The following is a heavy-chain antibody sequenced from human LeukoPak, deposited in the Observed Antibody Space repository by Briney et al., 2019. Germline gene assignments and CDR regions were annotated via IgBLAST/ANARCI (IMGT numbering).Heavy chain of an antibody. CDR1: GGTFSSYA. Sequence: SVKVSCKASGGTFSSYAISWVRQAPGQGLEWMGVSIPIFGTANYAQKFQGRVTITADESTSTAYMELSSLRSEDTAVYYCARSPLQVVPAAIAGWFDPWGQGTLVTVSS. CDR2: SIPIFGTA. V-gene: IGHV1-69*01. D-gene: IGHD2-2*01. J-gene: IGHJ5*02. CDR3: ARSPLQVVPAAIAGWFDP.